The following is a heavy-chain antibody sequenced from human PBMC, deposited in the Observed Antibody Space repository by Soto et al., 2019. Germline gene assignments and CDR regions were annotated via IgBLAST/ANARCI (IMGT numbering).Heavy chain of an antibody. CDR2: IYHTEST. D-gene: IGHD4-17*01. CDR3: ARYDFGTFDY. Sequence: SETLSLTCAVSGDSISSSFWLSWVRQPPGKGLEWIGEIYHTESTVYNPSLKSRVTISVDKSKNQFSLNLDSVTAADTAVYYCARYDFGTFDYWGRGILVTVSS. J-gene: IGHJ4*02. V-gene: IGHV4-4*02. CDR1: GDSISSSFW.